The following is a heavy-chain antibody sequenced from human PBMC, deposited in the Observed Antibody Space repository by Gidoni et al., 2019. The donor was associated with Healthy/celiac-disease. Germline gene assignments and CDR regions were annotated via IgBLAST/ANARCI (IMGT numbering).Heavy chain of an antibody. Sequence: EVQLLESGGGLVQPGGSLRLSCAASGFPFSSYALSWGRQAPGTGLEWVSAISGSGGSTYYADSVKGRFTISRDNSKNTLYLQMNSLRAEDTAVYYCAKENADYEGYFDYWGQGTLVTVSS. D-gene: IGHD3-16*01. V-gene: IGHV3-23*01. CDR2: ISGSGGST. J-gene: IGHJ4*02. CDR1: GFPFSSYA. CDR3: AKENADYEGYFDY.